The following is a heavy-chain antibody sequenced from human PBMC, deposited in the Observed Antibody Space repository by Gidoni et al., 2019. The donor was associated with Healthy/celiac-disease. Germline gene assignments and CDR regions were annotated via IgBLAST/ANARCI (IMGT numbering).Heavy chain of an antibody. Sequence: EVQLVESGAGVVTPGGSLRLSCAASGFTLSSYWMHWVRQAPGKGRVWVSRINSDGSSTSYADSVKGRFTISRDNAKNTLYLQMNSLRAEDTAVYYCNLHSSSGHDAFDIWGQGTMVTVSS. CDR3: NLHSSSGHDAFDI. CDR1: GFTLSSYW. CDR2: INSDGSST. V-gene: IGHV3-74*01. J-gene: IGHJ3*02. D-gene: IGHD6-6*01.